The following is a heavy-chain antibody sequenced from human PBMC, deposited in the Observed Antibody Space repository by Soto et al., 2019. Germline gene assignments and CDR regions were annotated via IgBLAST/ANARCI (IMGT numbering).Heavy chain of an antibody. CDR3: ASATVTPGPDAFDI. CDR2: FDPGDGET. CDR1: GYTLTELS. V-gene: IGHV1-24*01. D-gene: IGHD4-4*01. J-gene: IGHJ3*02. Sequence: ASVKVSCKVSGYTLTELSMHWVRQAPGKGLEWMGGFDPGDGETIYAQKFQGRVTMTEDTSTDTAYMELSSLRSEDTAVYYCASATVTPGPDAFDIWGQGTMVTVSS.